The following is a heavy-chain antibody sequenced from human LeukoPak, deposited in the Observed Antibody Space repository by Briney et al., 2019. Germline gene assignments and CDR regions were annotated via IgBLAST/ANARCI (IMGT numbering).Heavy chain of an antibody. CDR3: AKGSITGTR. CDR1: GFTFSSYG. J-gene: IGHJ4*02. V-gene: IGHV3-30*18. D-gene: IGHD1-20*01. Sequence: GGSLRLSCAASGFTFSSYGMHRVRQAPGKGLEWVAVISYDGSNKYYADSVKGRFTISRDNSKNTLYLQMNSLRAEDTAVYYCAKGSITGTRWGQGTLVTVSS. CDR2: ISYDGSNK.